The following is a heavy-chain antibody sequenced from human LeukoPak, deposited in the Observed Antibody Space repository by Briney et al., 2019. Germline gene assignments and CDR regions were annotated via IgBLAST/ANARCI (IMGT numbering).Heavy chain of an antibody. CDR3: ARAGEMATIGRFDY. D-gene: IGHD5-24*01. J-gene: IGHJ4*02. V-gene: IGHV4-59*01. CDR1: GGSISSYY. Sequence: KASETLSLTCTVSGGSISSYYWSWIRQPPGKGLEWIGYIYYSGSTNYNPSLKSRVTISVDTSKNQFSLKLSSVTAADTAVYYCARAGEMATIGRFDYWGQGILVTVSS. CDR2: IYYSGST.